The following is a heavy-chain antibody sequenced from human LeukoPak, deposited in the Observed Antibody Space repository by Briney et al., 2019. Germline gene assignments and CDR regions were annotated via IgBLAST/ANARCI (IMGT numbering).Heavy chain of an antibody. Sequence: SETLSLTCTVSGGSISSSSYYWGWIRQPPGKGLEWIGSIYYSGSTYYNPSLKSRVTISVDTSKNQFSLKLSSVTAADTAVYYCARAPTTSLTTPYYFDYWGQGTLVTVSS. CDR2: IYYSGST. J-gene: IGHJ4*02. D-gene: IGHD3-9*01. CDR1: GGSISSSSYY. V-gene: IGHV4-39*07. CDR3: ARAPTTSLTTPYYFDY.